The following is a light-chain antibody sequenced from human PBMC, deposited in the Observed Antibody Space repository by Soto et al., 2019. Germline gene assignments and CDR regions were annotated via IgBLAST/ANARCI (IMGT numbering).Light chain of an antibody. Sequence: DILMTQSASSLSASVGDRVTITWRASQGIGSHLNCYRHRPGNAPKLLICVASSLQSGVPSWFSGSGSGTDFTLTISSLQPEDFATYYCQQGYSTPLTFGGGTKVDI. CDR1: QGIGSH. V-gene: IGKV1-39*01. J-gene: IGKJ4*01. CDR3: QQGYSTPLT. CDR2: VAS.